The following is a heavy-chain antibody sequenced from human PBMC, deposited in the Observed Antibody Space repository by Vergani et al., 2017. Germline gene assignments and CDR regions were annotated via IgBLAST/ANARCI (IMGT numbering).Heavy chain of an antibody. J-gene: IGHJ3*02. CDR1: GFTFSSYA. V-gene: IGHV3-23*01. CDR3: ARGVDTMIVVVWSAFDI. CDR2: ISGSGGST. D-gene: IGHD3-22*01. Sequence: EVQLLESGGGLVQPGGSLRLSCAASGFTFSSYAMSWVRQAPGKGLEWVSAISGSGGSTYYAQKFQGRVTMTRDTSTSTVYMELSSLRSEDTAVYYCARGVDTMIVVVWSAFDIWGQGTMVTVSS.